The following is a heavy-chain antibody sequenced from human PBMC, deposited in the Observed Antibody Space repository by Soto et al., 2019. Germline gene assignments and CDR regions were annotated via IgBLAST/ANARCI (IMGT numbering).Heavy chain of an antibody. V-gene: IGHV3-23*01. D-gene: IGHD3-10*01. CDR1: GFSFSEYG. J-gene: IGHJ1*01. CDR2: ISGNKMTT. CDR3: AKRRLNTITSLSDY. Sequence: EIQLLESGGGLAKPGGSLNLSCVASGFSFSEYGMSWVRQTPQKTLGWVASISGNKMTTFYPDSVKGRFFISRDNSDNTLHLQMNSLRDDDTAIYYCAKRRLNTITSLSDYWGQGVQVTVSP.